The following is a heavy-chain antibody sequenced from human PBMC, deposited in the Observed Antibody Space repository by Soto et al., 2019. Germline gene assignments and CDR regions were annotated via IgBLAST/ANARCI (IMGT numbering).Heavy chain of an antibody. Sequence: QVQLVQSGAEVKKPGSSVKVSCRASGGTFRNYAISWVRQAPGQVLEWMGGIIPLFGTANYVQKFQGRVTITADKSTSTGYMELNSLRSEDTAVYYCARGSTTNWYFDLWGRGPLVTVSS. CDR1: GGTFRNYA. CDR3: ARGSTTNWYFDL. CDR2: IIPLFGTA. D-gene: IGHD1-1*01. V-gene: IGHV1-69*06. J-gene: IGHJ2*01.